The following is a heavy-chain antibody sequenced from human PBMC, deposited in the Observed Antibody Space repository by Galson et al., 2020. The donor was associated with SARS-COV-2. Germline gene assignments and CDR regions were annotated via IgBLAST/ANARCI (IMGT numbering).Heavy chain of an antibody. V-gene: IGHV3-30*04. J-gene: IGHJ3*02. CDR2: ISYDGSNK. Sequence: GGSLRLSCAASGFTFSSYAMHWVRQAPGKGLEWVAVISYDGSNKYYADSVKGRFTISRDNSKNTLYLQVNSLRAEDTAVYYCARGNDLNAFDIWGQGTMVTVSS. CDR1: GFTFSSYA. CDR3: ARGNDLNAFDI.